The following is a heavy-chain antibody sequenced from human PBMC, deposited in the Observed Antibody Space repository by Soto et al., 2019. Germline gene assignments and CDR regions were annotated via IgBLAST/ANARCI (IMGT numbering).Heavy chain of an antibody. V-gene: IGHV3-21*01. D-gene: IGHD2-2*01. CDR3: ARASEAYCSSTSCPPEGAFDI. Sequence: GGSLRLSCAASGFTFSSYSMNWVRQAPGKGLEWVSSISSSSYIYYADSVKGRFTISRDNAKNSLYLQMNSLRAEDTAVYYCARASEAYCSSTSCPPEGAFDIWGQGTMVTVSS. CDR1: GFTFSSYS. J-gene: IGHJ3*02. CDR2: ISSSSYI.